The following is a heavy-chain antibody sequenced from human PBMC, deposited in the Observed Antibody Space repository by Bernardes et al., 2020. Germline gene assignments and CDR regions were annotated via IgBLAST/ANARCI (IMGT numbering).Heavy chain of an antibody. J-gene: IGHJ6*04. Sequence: GGSLRLSCAASGFTFSSYDMHWVRQATGKGLEWVSAIGTAGDTYYPGSVKGRFTISRENAKNSLYLQMNSLRAGDTAVYYCARGLTGYSSSWYAVYGMDVWGKGTTVTVSS. V-gene: IGHV3-13*01. CDR1: GFTFSSYD. CDR2: IGTAGDT. CDR3: ARGLTGYSSSWYAVYGMDV. D-gene: IGHD6-13*01.